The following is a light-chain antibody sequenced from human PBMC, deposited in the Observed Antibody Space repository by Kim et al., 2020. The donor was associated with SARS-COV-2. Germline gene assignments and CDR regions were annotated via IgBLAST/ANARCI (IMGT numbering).Light chain of an antibody. V-gene: IGLV1-40*01. CDR2: GNS. Sequence: TISCTGTSTNIGAGYDVHWYQPLPGTAPQLLIYGNSNRPSGVPDRFSGSESGTSASLAITGLQAEDEADYYCQSYDSSLSGSVVFGGGTKLTVL. J-gene: IGLJ2*01. CDR3: QSYDSSLSGSVV. CDR1: STNIGAGYD.